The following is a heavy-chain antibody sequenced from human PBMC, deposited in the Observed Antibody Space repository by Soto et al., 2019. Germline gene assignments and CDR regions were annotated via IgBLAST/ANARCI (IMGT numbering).Heavy chain of an antibody. V-gene: IGHV1-69*01. CDR1: GGTFSSYA. J-gene: IGHJ3*02. D-gene: IGHD2-2*01. CDR2: IIPIFGTA. CDR3: TLGYCSSTSCYGIDLSSGWRNDAFDI. Sequence: QVQLVQSGAEVKKPGSSVKVSCKASGGTFSSYAISWVRQAPGQGLEWMGGIIPIFGTANYAQKFQGRVTITADESTSTAYMELRSLRSEDTAVYYCTLGYCSSTSCYGIDLSSGWRNDAFDIWGQGTMVTVSS.